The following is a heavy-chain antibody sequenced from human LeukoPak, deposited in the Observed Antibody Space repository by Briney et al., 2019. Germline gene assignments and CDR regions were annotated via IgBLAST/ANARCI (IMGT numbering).Heavy chain of an antibody. CDR1: GFTVSSNY. V-gene: IGHV3-66*01. CDR2: IYSGGST. CDR3: ARGVPLAARPGRGGDVCVY. Sequence: PGGSLRLSCAASGFTVSSNYMSWVRQAPGKGLEWVSVIYSGGSTYYADSVKGRFTISRDNSKNTLYLQMNSLRAEDTAVYYCARGVPLAARPGRGGDVCVYWGQGTLVTVSS. D-gene: IGHD6-6*01. J-gene: IGHJ4*02.